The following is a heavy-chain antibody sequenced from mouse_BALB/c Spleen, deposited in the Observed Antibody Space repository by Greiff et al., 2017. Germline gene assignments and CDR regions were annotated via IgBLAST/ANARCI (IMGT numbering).Heavy chain of an antibody. J-gene: IGHJ3*01. D-gene: IGHD2-13*01. V-gene: IGHV2-9*02. CDR1: GFSLTSYG. CDR3: ARDGDYGLAY. Sequence: VMLVESGPGLVAPSQSLSITCTVSGFSLTSYGVHWVRQPPGKGLEWLGVIWAGGSTNYNSALMSRLSISKDNSKSQVFLKMNSLQTDDTAMYYCARDGDYGLAYWGQGTLVTVSA. CDR2: IWAGGST.